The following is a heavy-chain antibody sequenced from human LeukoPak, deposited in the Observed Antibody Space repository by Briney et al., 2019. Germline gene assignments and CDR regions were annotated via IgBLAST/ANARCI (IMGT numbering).Heavy chain of an antibody. CDR2: INPNSGGT. Sequence: ASVKVSCKASGYTFTGYYMHWVRQAPGQGLEWMGRINPNSGGTSYAQKFQGRVTMTRDTSISTAYMELSRLRSDDTAVYYCARALCPSGIQLWLPERYYYYGMDVWGQGTTVTVSS. J-gene: IGHJ6*02. V-gene: IGHV1-2*06. D-gene: IGHD5-18*01. CDR1: GYTFTGYY. CDR3: ARALCPSGIQLWLPERYYYYGMDV.